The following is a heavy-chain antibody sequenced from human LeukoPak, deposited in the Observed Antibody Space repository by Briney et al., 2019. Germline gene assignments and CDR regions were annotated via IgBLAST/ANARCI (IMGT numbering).Heavy chain of an antibody. J-gene: IGHJ4*02. CDR2: ISGSGGST. D-gene: IGHD2-15*01. V-gene: IGHV3-23*01. Sequence: RAGGSLRLSCAASGFTFSSYGMSWVRQAPGKGLEWVSAISGSGGSTYYADSVKGRFTISRDNSKNTLYLQMNSLRPEDTAVYYCAKGDISAYWGQGTLVTVSS. CDR3: AKGDISAY. CDR1: GFTFSSYG.